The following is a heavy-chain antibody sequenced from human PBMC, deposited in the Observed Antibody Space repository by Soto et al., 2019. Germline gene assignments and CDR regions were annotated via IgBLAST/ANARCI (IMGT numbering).Heavy chain of an antibody. CDR2: ISWNSGSI. CDR3: AKDRNNHYNTVGAFDI. CDR1: GFTFDDYA. Sequence: GGSLRLSCAASGFTFDDYAMHWVRQAPGKGLEWVSGISWNSGSIGYADSVKGRFTISRDNAKNSLYLQMNSLRAEDTALYYCAKDRNNHYNTVGAFDIWGQGTMVTVSS. J-gene: IGHJ3*02. D-gene: IGHD1-1*01. V-gene: IGHV3-9*01.